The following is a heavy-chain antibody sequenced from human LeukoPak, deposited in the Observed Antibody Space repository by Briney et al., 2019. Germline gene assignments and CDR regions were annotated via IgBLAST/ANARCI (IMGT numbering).Heavy chain of an antibody. J-gene: IGHJ4*02. D-gene: IGHD2-15*01. CDR2: IYYSGST. CDR1: GGSLNSNTYH. CDR3: ATEWLVVTAIDD. V-gene: IGHV4-39*02. Sequence: SETLSLTCTVSGGSLNSNTYHWGWIRQPPGKGLEGIGSIYYSGSTFYNPSLKSRITISVDTSKNQFSLKLGSVLAADAAVYCCATEWLVVTAIDDWGQGTLVTVSS.